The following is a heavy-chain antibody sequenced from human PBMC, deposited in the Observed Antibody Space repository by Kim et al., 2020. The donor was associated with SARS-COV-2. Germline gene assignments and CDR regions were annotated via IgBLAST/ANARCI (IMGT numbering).Heavy chain of an antibody. CDR2: MNPNSGNT. J-gene: IGHJ6*02. CDR1: GYTFTSYD. Sequence: ASVKVSCKASGYTFTSYDINWVRQATGQGLEWMGWMNPNSGNTGYAQKFQGRVTMTRNTSISTAYMELSSLRSEDTAVYYCARGGPRYFDWLKTYGMDVWGQGTTVTVSS. CDR3: ARGGPRYFDWLKTYGMDV. V-gene: IGHV1-8*01. D-gene: IGHD3-9*01.